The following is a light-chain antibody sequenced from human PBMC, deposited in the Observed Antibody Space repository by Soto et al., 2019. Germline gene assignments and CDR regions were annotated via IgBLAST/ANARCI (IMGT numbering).Light chain of an antibody. Sequence: IPMTQSPSSLSASVGDRVTITCRASETIDTYLNWYQQKPGKAPRLLIYFASSLQSGVPVRFSGSGSGTEFTLTISSLQREDFATYFCQQDYNFPRTFGLGTKLEIK. CDR3: QQDYNFPRT. CDR2: FAS. J-gene: IGKJ1*01. CDR1: ETIDTY. V-gene: IGKV1-39*01.